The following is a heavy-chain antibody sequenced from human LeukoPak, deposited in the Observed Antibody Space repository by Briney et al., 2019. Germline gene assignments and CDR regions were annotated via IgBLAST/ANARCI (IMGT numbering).Heavy chain of an antibody. J-gene: IGHJ4*03. Sequence: RGSLSPSCPASGFSSSSLEMNWVRQAPGKGLEWVSYISTSGTTIYYADSVKGRFTISRDNAENSLYLQMNSLRAEDTAIYYIASFSDYWGRWSLVTVSS. CDR2: ISTSGTTI. CDR1: GFSSSSLE. V-gene: IGHV3-48*03. CDR3: ASFSDY.